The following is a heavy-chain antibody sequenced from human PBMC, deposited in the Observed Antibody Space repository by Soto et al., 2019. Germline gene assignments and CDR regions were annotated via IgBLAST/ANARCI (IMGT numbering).Heavy chain of an antibody. V-gene: IGHV1-2*02. CDR3: ATDDYGIFPY. CDR2: IDPRSGGT. CDR1: GYPFTTYY. Sequence: HVQLVQSGTEVKKPGASVRVSCMVSGYPFTTYYIHWVRPAPGQGLEWMGWIDPRSGGTVYEQKFQGRVTMTRDTSISTVYMDLSGLTSDDTALYYCATDDYGIFPYWGQGSLVTVSS. J-gene: IGHJ4*02. D-gene: IGHD3-10*01.